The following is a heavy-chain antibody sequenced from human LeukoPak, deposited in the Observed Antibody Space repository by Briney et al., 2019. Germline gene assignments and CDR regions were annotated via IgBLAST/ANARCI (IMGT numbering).Heavy chain of an antibody. CDR1: GFTFSGYS. J-gene: IGHJ4*02. D-gene: IGHD3-22*01. V-gene: IGHV3-21*01. Sequence: GRPLSLSCAASGFTFSGYSMNWIRQAPGKGLEWVSSFGTRSTSIYHAGSVKGRFAISRDNAKNSLYLQMNSLRAEDTALYYCAREVSEGFDFWGQGTLVTVSS. CDR3: AREVSEGFDF. CDR2: FGTRSTSI.